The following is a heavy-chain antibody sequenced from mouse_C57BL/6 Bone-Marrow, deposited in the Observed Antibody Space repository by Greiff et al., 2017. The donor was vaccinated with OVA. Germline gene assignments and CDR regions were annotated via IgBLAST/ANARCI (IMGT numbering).Heavy chain of an antibody. D-gene: IGHD1-1*01. J-gene: IGHJ2*01. CDR2: IYPRSGNT. CDR3: ARSRITTVVAD. CDR1: GYTFTSYG. Sequence: QVQLQQSGAELARPGASVTLSCTASGYTFTSYGIRWVKQRPGQGLEWLGAIYPRSGNTSYNEKFKSKATLTADKSSSTAYMELRSLTSEDSAAYVCARSRITTVVADWGQGTTLTVSS. V-gene: IGHV1-81*01.